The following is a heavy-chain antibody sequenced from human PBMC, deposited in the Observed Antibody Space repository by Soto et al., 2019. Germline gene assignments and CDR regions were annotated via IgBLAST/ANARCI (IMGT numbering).Heavy chain of an antibody. CDR3: VKAPGGAARLPQGYFQH. D-gene: IGHD6-6*01. J-gene: IGHJ1*01. CDR1: GFTFSSYA. CDR2: ISSNGGST. V-gene: IGHV3-64D*06. Sequence: PGGSLRLSCSASGFTFSSYAMHWVRQAPGKGLEYVSAISSNGGSTYYADSVKGGFTISRDNSKNTLYLQMSSLRAEDTAVYYCVKAPGGAARLPQGYFQHWGQGTLVTVSS.